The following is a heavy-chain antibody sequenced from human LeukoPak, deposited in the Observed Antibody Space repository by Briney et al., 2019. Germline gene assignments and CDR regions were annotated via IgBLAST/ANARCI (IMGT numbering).Heavy chain of an antibody. J-gene: IGHJ6*02. CDR2: IKQDGSDR. Sequence: GGSLRLSCAASGFTFRNYWMSWVRQAPGTGLEWVANIKQDGSDRNYVTSVRGRFTISRDNAKNSLYLQMNSLRAEDTAVYYCARSILHYDILTGYSSSYYGMDVWGQGTTVTVSS. V-gene: IGHV3-7*01. D-gene: IGHD3-9*01. CDR3: ARSILHYDILTGYSSSYYGMDV. CDR1: GFTFRNYW.